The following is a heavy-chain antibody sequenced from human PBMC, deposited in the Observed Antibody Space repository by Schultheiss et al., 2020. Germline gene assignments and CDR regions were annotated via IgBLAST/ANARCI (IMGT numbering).Heavy chain of an antibody. CDR2: IKSKTDGGTT. V-gene: IGHV3-15*01. D-gene: IGHD3-3*01. J-gene: IGHJ4*02. CDR1: GFTFSNAW. CDR3: TTSSLWDVLRFLDLRVGYFDY. Sequence: GGSLRLSCAASGFTFSNAWMSWVRQAPGKGLEWVGRIKSKTDGGTTDYAAPVIGRFTISRDDSKNTLYLQMNSLKTEDTAVYYCTTSSLWDVLRFLDLRVGYFDYWGQGTLVTVSS.